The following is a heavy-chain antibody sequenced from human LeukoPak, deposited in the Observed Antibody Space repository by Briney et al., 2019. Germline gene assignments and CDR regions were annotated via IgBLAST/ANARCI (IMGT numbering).Heavy chain of an antibody. CDR1: GGSISSSSYY. J-gene: IGHJ4*02. CDR3: ARVMSSSGYYYAYFDY. V-gene: IGHV4-39*07. Sequence: PSETLSLTCTVSGGSISSSSYYWGWIRQPPGKGLEWIGSIYYSGSTYYNPSLKSRVTISVDTSKNQFSLKLSSVTAADTAVYYCARVMSSSGYYYAYFDYWGQGTLVTVSS. CDR2: IYYSGST. D-gene: IGHD3-22*01.